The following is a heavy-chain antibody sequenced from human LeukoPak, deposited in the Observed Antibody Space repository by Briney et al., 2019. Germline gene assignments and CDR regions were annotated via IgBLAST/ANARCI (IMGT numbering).Heavy chain of an antibody. CDR2: IYYSGST. V-gene: IGHV4-30-4*08. CDR3: ARARWEDRFDP. CDR1: GGSISSGDYY. D-gene: IGHD1-26*01. J-gene: IGHJ5*02. Sequence: PSETLSLTCSVSGGSISSGDYYWSWIRQPPGKGLEWIGYIYYSGSTYYNPSLKSRVTISVDTSKNQFSLKLSSVTAADTAVYYCARARWEDRFDPWGQGTLVTVSS.